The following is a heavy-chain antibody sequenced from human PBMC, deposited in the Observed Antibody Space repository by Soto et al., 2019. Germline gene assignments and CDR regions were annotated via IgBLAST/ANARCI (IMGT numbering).Heavy chain of an antibody. V-gene: IGHV1-69*13. D-gene: IGHD3-10*01. CDR2: IIPIFGTA. CDR3: ARDETPRGPYGMDV. CDR1: GGTFSSYA. J-gene: IGHJ6*02. Sequence: SVKVSCKASGGTFSSYAISWVRQAPGQGLEWMGGIIPIFGTANYAQKFQGRVTITADESTSTANMELSSLRSEDTAVYYCARDETPRGPYGMDVWGQGTTVTVSS.